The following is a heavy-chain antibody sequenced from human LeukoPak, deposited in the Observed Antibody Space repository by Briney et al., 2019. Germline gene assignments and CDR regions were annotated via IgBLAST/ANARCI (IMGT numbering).Heavy chain of an antibody. D-gene: IGHD6-6*01. V-gene: IGHV3-21*01. CDR1: GFTFSSYS. Sequence: GGSLRLSCAPSGFTFSSYSMHWVRQAPGKGLEWVSSISGSSYSIYYADSVKGRFTISRDNAKNSLYLQMNSLTAEDTAVYYCARSEGRPFDIWGQGTMVTVSS. CDR3: ARSEGRPFDI. J-gene: IGHJ3*02. CDR2: ISGSSYSI.